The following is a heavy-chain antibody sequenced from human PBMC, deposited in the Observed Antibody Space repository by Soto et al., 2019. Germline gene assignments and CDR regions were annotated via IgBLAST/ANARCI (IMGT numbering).Heavy chain of an antibody. J-gene: IGHJ4*02. CDR2: ISSDGATI. D-gene: IGHD3-22*01. CDR1: GFSFSDYY. CDR3: AREGYDTSGYYPIGY. V-gene: IGHV3-11*01. Sequence: QVQLEESGGGLVKPGGSLRLSCAPSGFSFSDYYMTWIRQAPGKGLEWVSYISSDGATIYYADSVKGRFTISRDNAKNSLYLLMNSLRAEDTAFYYCAREGYDTSGYYPIGYWGQGTLVTVSS.